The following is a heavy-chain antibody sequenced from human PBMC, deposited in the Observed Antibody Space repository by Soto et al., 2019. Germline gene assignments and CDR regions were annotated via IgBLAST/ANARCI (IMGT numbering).Heavy chain of an antibody. J-gene: IGHJ5*02. CDR2: INTANGDT. V-gene: IGHV1-3*04. CDR1: GYTFTNYA. Sequence: QIQLVQSGAEMKKPGASVKVSCKASGYTFTNYAMHWVRQGPGQRLEWMGRINTANGDTIYSQNFQGRVTITRDTSASTVYLELSSLRFEDTAVYYCGRGQATFDPWGQGTLVTVSS. CDR3: GRGQATFDP.